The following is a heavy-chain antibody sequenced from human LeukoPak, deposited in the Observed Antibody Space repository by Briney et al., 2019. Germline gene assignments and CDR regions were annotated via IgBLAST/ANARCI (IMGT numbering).Heavy chain of an antibody. CDR1: GFTFSTFA. V-gene: IGHV3-23*01. Sequence: GGSLRLSCAASGFTFSTFAMSWVRQDPGRGLEWVSSITGAGDTTYYPESVKGRFIISRDNSKNTLYLQMNSLRAEDTAVYYCASYSIGAPQYFQHWGQGTLVTVSS. CDR2: ITGAGDTT. D-gene: IGHD6-25*01. CDR3: ASYSIGAPQYFQH. J-gene: IGHJ1*01.